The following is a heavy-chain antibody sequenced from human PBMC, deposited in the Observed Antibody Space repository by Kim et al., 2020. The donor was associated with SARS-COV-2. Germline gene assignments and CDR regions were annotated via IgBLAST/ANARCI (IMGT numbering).Heavy chain of an antibody. D-gene: IGHD6-13*01. J-gene: IGHJ5*02. V-gene: IGHV4-31*02. CDR3: SRLFIAAAGTGWFDP. Sequence: PSLKSRVTISVDTSKTQFSLKLSSVTAADTAVYYCSRLFIAAAGTGWFDPWGQGTLVTVSS.